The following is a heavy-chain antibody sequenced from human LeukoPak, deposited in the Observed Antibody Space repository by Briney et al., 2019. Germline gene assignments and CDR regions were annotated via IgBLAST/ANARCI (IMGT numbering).Heavy chain of an antibody. D-gene: IGHD3-10*01. CDR1: GGSISSSSYY. CDR3: ARGGITMVRGVIDY. CDR2: INHSGST. Sequence: SETLSLTCTVSGGSISSSSYYWGWIRQPPGKGLGWIGEINHSGSTNYNPSLKSRVTISVDTSKNQFSLKLSSVTAADTAVYYCARGGITMVRGVIDYWGQGTLVTVSS. J-gene: IGHJ4*02. V-gene: IGHV4-39*07.